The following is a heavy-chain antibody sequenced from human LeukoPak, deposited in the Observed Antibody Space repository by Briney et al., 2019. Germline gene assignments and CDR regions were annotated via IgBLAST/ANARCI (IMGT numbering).Heavy chain of an antibody. V-gene: IGHV1-18*04. CDR3: ARVPICSSTSCYWFDP. D-gene: IGHD2-2*01. Sequence: ASVKVSCTASGYTFISYGISWVRQAPGQGLEWMGWISAYNGNTNYAQKLQGRVTMTTDTSTSTACMELRSLRSDDTAVYYCARVPICSSTSCYWFDPWGQGTLVTVSS. CDR2: ISAYNGNT. CDR1: GYTFISYG. J-gene: IGHJ5*02.